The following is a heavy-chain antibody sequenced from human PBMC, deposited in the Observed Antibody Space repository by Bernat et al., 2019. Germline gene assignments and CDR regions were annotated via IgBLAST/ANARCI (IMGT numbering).Heavy chain of an antibody. CDR2: IKSKTDGGTT. CDR1: GFTFSNAW. Sequence: EVQLVESGGGLVKPGGSLRLSCAASGFTFSNAWMSWVRQAPGKGLEWVGRIKSKTDGGTTDYAAPVKGRFTISRDDSKNTLYLQMNSLKTEDTAVYYCTRIRFLEYLPTYGMDVWGQGTTVTVSS. D-gene: IGHD3-3*01. V-gene: IGHV3-15*01. J-gene: IGHJ6*02. CDR3: TRIRFLEYLPTYGMDV.